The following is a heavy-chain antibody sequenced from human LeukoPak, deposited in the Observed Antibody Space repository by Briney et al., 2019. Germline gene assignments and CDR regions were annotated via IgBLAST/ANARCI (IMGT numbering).Heavy chain of an antibody. CDR2: IWYDGSNK. CDR1: GFTFSSYG. J-gene: IGHJ4*02. D-gene: IGHD3-16*01. V-gene: IGHV3-33*01. CDR3: TTGEAGAPHDGQ. Sequence: GGSLRLSCAASGFTFSSYGMHWVRQAPGKGLEWVAVIWYDGSNKYYADSVKGRFTISRHNSKNTLYLQMNSLRAEDTAVYYCTTGEAGAPHDGQWGQGTLVTVSS.